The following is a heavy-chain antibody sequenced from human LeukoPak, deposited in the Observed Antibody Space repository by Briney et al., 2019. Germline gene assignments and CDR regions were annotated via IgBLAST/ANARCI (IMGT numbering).Heavy chain of an antibody. Sequence: GGSLRLSCAASGFIFSSYSMNWVRQAPGKGLEWVSSISSSSSYIYYADSVKGRFTISRDNAKNSLYLQMNSLRAEDTAVYYCARARRYCSSTSCQGFDYWGQGTLVTVSS. CDR3: ARARRYCSSTSCQGFDY. V-gene: IGHV3-21*01. CDR2: ISSSSSYI. D-gene: IGHD2-2*01. CDR1: GFIFSSYS. J-gene: IGHJ4*02.